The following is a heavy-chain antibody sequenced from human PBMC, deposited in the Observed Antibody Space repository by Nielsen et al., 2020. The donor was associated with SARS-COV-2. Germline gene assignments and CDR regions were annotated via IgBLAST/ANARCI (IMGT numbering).Heavy chain of an antibody. V-gene: IGHV3-9*01. CDR1: GFTFSSYA. CDR2: ISWNSGSI. Sequence: SLKISCAASGFTFSSYAMHWVRQAPGKGLEWVSGISWNSGSIGYADSVKGRFIISRDNAENTLFLQMHSLRVEDTGVYYCASVYASLQGAPPAVHYRDYYYMDVWGKGTTVTVSS. J-gene: IGHJ6*03. CDR3: ASVYASLQGAPPAVHYRDYYYMDV. D-gene: IGHD4-11*01.